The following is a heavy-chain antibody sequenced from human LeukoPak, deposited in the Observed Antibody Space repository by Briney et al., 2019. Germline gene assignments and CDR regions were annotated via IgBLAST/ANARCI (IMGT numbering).Heavy chain of an antibody. D-gene: IGHD3-22*01. V-gene: IGHV3-9*03. CDR2: ISWNSGSI. CDR3: AKASYYYDSSGYSYYFDY. J-gene: IGHJ4*02. Sequence: PGRSLRLPCAASRLTFDDYAMHWVRQAPGKGLEWVSGISWNSGSIGYADSVKGRFTISRDNAKNSLYLQMNSLRAEDMALYYCAKASYYYDSSGYSYYFDYWGQGTLVTVSS. CDR1: RLTFDDYA.